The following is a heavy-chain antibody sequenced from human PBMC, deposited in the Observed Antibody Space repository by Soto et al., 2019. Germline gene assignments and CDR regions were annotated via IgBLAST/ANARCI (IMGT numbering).Heavy chain of an antibody. CDR2: ISSSSSTI. Sequence: PVGFLRLSCAASGFTFSGYSMNWVRQAPGKGLEWVSYISSSSSTIYYADSVKGRFTISRDNAKNSLYLQMNSLRAEDTAVYYCAKKYDAFDVWGQGTMVTVSS. V-gene: IGHV3-48*01. J-gene: IGHJ3*01. CDR3: AKKYDAFDV. CDR1: GFTFSGYS.